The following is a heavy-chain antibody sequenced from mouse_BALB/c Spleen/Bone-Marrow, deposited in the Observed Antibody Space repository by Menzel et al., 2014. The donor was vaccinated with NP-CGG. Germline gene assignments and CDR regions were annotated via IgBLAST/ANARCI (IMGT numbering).Heavy chain of an antibody. J-gene: IGHJ2*01. Sequence: EVKLMESGAELVKPGASVKLSCTASGFNIKDTYMHWVKQRPEQGLEWIGRVDPANGNTKYDPKFQGKATIKADTSSNTAYLQLSSLTSEDTAVYYCARYRLGTYFDYWGQGTTLTVSS. CDR1: GFNIKDTY. CDR3: ARYRLGTYFDY. V-gene: IGHV14-3*02. D-gene: IGHD2-14*01. CDR2: VDPANGNT.